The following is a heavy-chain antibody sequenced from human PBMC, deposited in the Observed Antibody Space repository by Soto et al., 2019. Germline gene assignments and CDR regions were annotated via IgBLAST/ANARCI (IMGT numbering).Heavy chain of an antibody. CDR1: GFTFDDFA. J-gene: IGHJ4*02. CDR2: ISWNSGSI. V-gene: IGHV3-9*01. D-gene: IGHD1-26*01. Sequence: EVQLVESGGGLVQPGRSLRLSCAASGFTFDDFAMHWVRQAPGKGLEWVSGISWNSGSIGYADSVKGRFTISRDNAKNSLYLQMNSLRAEDTALYYCAKYRRIVGATSVDIDYWGQGTLVTVSS. CDR3: AKYRRIVGATSVDIDY.